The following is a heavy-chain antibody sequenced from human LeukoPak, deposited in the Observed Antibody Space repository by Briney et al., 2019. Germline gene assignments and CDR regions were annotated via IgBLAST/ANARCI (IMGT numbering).Heavy chain of an antibody. CDR2: IWYDGSNK. D-gene: IGHD2-15*01. Sequence: PGGSLRLSCVASGIIFSDFGMHWVRQAPGKGLEWMAIIWYDGSNKYYADSVKGRFTIYRDNSQNTMYLQMNSLRAEDTAVYYCAKATCSGANCFSNSRDAFDMWGQGTMVTVSS. V-gene: IGHV3-33*06. CDR1: GIIFSDFG. J-gene: IGHJ3*02. CDR3: AKATCSGANCFSNSRDAFDM.